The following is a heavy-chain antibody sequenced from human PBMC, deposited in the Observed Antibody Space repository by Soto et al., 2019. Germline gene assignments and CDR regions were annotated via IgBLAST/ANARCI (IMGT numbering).Heavy chain of an antibody. J-gene: IGHJ4*02. D-gene: IGHD3-16*01. CDR1: GYTFTTYD. CDR3: ARQRRGTWYYFDH. Sequence: ASVKVSCKTSGYTFTTYDINWVRQATGRGLEWMGWINPNADKTGFAQKFQGRVTMTRDTSINTVYMELNNLRSEDTAVYYCARQRRGTWYYFDHWGQGTLVTVSS. CDR2: INPNADKT. V-gene: IGHV1-8*01.